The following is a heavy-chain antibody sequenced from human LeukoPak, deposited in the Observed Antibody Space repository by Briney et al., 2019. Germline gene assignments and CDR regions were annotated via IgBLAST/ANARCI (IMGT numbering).Heavy chain of an antibody. CDR1: GYTFTSYD. CDR2: MNPNSGNT. CDR3: ARGGGYDFWSGYFDTYYYYYGMDV. J-gene: IGHJ6*02. Sequence: ASVKVSCKASGYTFTSYDINWVRQATGQGLEWMGWMNPNSGNTGYAQKFQGRVTMTRNTSISTAYMELSSLRSEDTAVYYCARGGGYDFWSGYFDTYYYYYGMDVWGQGTTVTVSS. V-gene: IGHV1-8*01. D-gene: IGHD3-3*01.